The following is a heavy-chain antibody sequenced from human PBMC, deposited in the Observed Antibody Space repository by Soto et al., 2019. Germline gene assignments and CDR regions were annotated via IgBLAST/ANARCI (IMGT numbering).Heavy chain of an antibody. D-gene: IGHD6-19*01. CDR3: ARGVAGTRGWFDP. Sequence: QVPLLQSGAEVKKPGSSVKVSCKASGGTFSSYAITWVRQAPGQGLEWMGGIIPIFGTADYAQKFQGRVTITADESTRIAYMELSSLRSEDTAVYYCARGVAGTRGWFDPWGQGTLVTVSS. CDR1: GGTFSSYA. V-gene: IGHV1-69*01. CDR2: IIPIFGTA. J-gene: IGHJ5*02.